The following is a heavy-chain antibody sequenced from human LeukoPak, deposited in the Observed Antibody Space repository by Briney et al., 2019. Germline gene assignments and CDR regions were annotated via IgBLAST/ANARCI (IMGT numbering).Heavy chain of an antibody. CDR3: TREAQWGGYFYGMDV. CDR2: IYHGGTT. Sequence: SETLSLTSAVSGGSISSTNWWSWVRQPPGEGLEWIGEIYHGGTTNYNPSLKSRVTISVDKSKNQFSLNLSSVTAADTAIYYCTREAQWGGYFYGMDVWGKGTTVTVSS. J-gene: IGHJ6*04. V-gene: IGHV4-4*02. D-gene: IGHD1-26*01. CDR1: GGSISSTNW.